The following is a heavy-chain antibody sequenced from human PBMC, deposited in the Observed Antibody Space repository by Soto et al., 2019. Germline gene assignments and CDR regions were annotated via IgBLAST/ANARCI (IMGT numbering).Heavy chain of an antibody. V-gene: IGHV4-30-4*01. D-gene: IGHD5-18*01. J-gene: IGHJ3*02. Sequence: SETLSLTCTVSGGSISSGDYYWSWIRQPPGKGLEWVGYIYYSGSTYYNPSLKSRVTISVDTSKNQFSLKLSSVTAADTAVYYCARGLRRRDAFDISAQGTIVTVS. CDR2: IYYSGST. CDR1: GGSISSGDYY. CDR3: ARGLRRRDAFDI.